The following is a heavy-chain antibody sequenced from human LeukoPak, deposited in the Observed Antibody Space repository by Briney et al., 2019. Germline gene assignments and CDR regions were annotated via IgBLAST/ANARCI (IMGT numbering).Heavy chain of an antibody. CDR1: GFTFSSHA. CDR2: SCGDDGDT. Sequence: GGSLRLSCAASGFTFSSHAMSWVRQAPGKGLEWVSGSCGDDGDTGYADSVKGRFTISRDNSKNTLYLQMNSLVAEDTAVYYCAKGSSGWFDYWGQGTLVTVSS. D-gene: IGHD6-19*01. V-gene: IGHV3-23*01. CDR3: AKGSSGWFDY. J-gene: IGHJ4*02.